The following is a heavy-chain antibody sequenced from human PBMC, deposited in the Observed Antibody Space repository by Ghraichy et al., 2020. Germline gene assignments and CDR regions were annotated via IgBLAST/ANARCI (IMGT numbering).Heavy chain of an antibody. CDR1: GYTLTELS. CDR2: FDPEDGET. Sequence: ASVKVSCKVSGYTLTELSMHWVRQAPGKGLEWMGGFDPEDGETIYAQKFQGRVTMTEDTSTDTAYMELSSLRSEDTAVYYCATGFLQWSRTLRGDYWGQGTLVTVSS. CDR3: ATGFLQWSRTLRGDY. D-gene: IGHD1-26*01. J-gene: IGHJ4*02. V-gene: IGHV1-24*01.